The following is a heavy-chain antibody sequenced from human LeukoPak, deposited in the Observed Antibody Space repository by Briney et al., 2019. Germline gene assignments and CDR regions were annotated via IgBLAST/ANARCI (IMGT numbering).Heavy chain of an antibody. V-gene: IGHV4-39*01. CDR2: IYNSGNT. J-gene: IGHJ3*02. CDR1: GGSIASSSFF. Sequence: PSETLSLTCSVSGGSIASSSFFWVWIRQPPGKGLDYIGSIYNSGNTYYNPSLKSRVTISVDTSKYQLSLNLSSVTAADTALSYWARREDIVVLVTAPADAFDIWGQGTMVTVSS. CDR3: ARREDIVVLVTAPADAFDI. D-gene: IGHD2-15*01.